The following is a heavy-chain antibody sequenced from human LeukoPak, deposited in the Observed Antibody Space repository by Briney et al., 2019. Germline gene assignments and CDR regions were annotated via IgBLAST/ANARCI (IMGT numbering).Heavy chain of an antibody. CDR3: AGEGSYFRYYYYYMDV. J-gene: IGHJ6*03. V-gene: IGHV3-7*01. CDR2: IKQDGSEK. CDR1: GFTFSSYW. Sequence: GGSLRLSCAASGFTFSSYWMSWVRQAPGKGLEWVANIKQDGSEKYYVDSVKGRFTISRDNAKNSLYLQMNSLRAEDTAVYYCAGEGSYFRYYYYYMDVWGKGTTVTVSS. D-gene: IGHD1-26*01.